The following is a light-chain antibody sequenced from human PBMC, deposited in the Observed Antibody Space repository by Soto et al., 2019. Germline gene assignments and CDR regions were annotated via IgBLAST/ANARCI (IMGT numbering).Light chain of an antibody. CDR2: AAS. Sequence: EIQVTQYPTSVSASVGDRITITCRASQDIGGRLAWFQQKPGKAPQYLIQAASILQSGDPSRFSGSGLGTEFILTIYILQPEDFTSYFSVDVSSFPQTFGLGTKVDI. CDR1: QDIGGR. V-gene: IGKV1-12*01. CDR3: VDVSSFPQT. J-gene: IGKJ1*01.